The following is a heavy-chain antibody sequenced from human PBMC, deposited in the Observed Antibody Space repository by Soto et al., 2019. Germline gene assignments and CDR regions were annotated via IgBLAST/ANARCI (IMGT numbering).Heavy chain of an antibody. V-gene: IGHV3-33*01. J-gene: IGHJ6*02. D-gene: IGHD3-22*01. CDR1: GFTFSSYG. CDR3: ARDTHYYDSSGSESYGMDV. Sequence: GGSLRLSCAASGFTFSSYGMHWVRQAPGKVLEWVAVIWYDGSNKYYADSVKGRFTISRDNSKNTLYLQMNSLRAEDTAVYYCARDTHYYDSSGSESYGMDVWGQGTTVTVSS. CDR2: IWYDGSNK.